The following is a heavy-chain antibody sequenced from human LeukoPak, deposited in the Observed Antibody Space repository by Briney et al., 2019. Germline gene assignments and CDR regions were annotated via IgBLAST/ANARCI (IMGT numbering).Heavy chain of an antibody. CDR1: GFTFSRYW. D-gene: IGHD6-19*01. CDR2: SNSDGSST. CDR3: ARPSGYTSGWFGY. V-gene: IGHV3-74*01. J-gene: IGHJ4*02. Sequence: PGGSLRLSCAASGFTFSRYWMHWVRQAPGKELVWVSHSNSDGSSTSYADSVKGRFTISRDNAKDTLYLQMNSLRADDTAVYYCARPSGYTSGWFGYWGQGTLVTVSS.